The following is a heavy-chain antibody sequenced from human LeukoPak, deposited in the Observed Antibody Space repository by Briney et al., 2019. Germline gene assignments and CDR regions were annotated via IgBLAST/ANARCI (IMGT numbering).Heavy chain of an antibody. CDR3: ARDPIDY. J-gene: IGHJ4*02. Sequence: GGSLRLSCTASGFIFSSYWMTWVRQAPGKGLEWVANIRQDGSEKNFVDSVKGRFTISRDNAKNSLYLQMNTLTAEDTAVYYCARDPIDYWGRGTLVTVTS. V-gene: IGHV3-7*01. CDR2: IRQDGSEK. CDR1: GFIFSSYW.